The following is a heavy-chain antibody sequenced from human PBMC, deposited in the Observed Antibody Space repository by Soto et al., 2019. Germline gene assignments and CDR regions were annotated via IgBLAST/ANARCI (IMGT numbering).Heavy chain of an antibody. J-gene: IGHJ6*02. CDR1: GGSISSYY. CDR2: IYYSVST. V-gene: IGHV4-59*01. Sequence: PSETLSLTCTVSGGSISSYYWSWIRQPPGKGLEWIGYIYYSVSTNYNPSLKSRVTISVDTSKNQFSLKLSSVTAADTAVYYCARAIVVVPAAFRMDVWGQGTTVNVSS. CDR3: ARAIVVVPAAFRMDV. D-gene: IGHD2-2*01.